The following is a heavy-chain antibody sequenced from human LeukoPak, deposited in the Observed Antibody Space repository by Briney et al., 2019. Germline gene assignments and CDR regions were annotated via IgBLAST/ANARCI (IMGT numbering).Heavy chain of an antibody. Sequence: ASVKVSCKASGYTFTGYYMHWVRQAPGQGLEWMGWINPNSGGTNYAQKFQGRVTITADKSTSTAYMELSSLRSEDTAVYYCAREAHDVDFWSGPFDYWGQGTLVTVSS. CDR2: INPNSGGT. D-gene: IGHD3-3*01. V-gene: IGHV1-2*02. CDR1: GYTFTGYY. CDR3: AREAHDVDFWSGPFDY. J-gene: IGHJ4*02.